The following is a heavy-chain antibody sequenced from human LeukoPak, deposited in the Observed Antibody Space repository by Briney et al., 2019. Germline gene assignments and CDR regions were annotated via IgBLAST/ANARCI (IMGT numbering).Heavy chain of an antibody. CDR1: GFTFSSYA. CDR3: VKGRCSGSSCYGGDY. CDR2: ITSNGGST. V-gene: IGHV3-64D*06. Sequence: GGSLRLSCSASGFTFSSYAMNWVRQAPGKGLEYVSVITSNGGSTYYADSVKGRFTISRDNSKNTLYLQMSSLRAEDRAVYYCVKGRCSGSSCYGGDYWGQGTLVTVSS. D-gene: IGHD2-2*01. J-gene: IGHJ4*02.